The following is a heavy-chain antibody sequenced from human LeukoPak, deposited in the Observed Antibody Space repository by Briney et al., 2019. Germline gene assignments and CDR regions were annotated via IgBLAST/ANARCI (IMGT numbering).Heavy chain of an antibody. V-gene: IGHV4-4*07. CDR2: IHLNGST. D-gene: IGHD3-22*01. J-gene: IGHJ4*02. CDR1: GDSINSSH. CDR3: AREDSSRDDSGGYHY. Sequence: PSETLSLTCTVSGDSINSSHWSWIRQPAGKGLEWIGRIHLNGSTNYNPYLRSRVAISMDNYKKQFALALKSITAADTAVYYCAREDSSRDDSGGYHYWGQGPLVPVS.